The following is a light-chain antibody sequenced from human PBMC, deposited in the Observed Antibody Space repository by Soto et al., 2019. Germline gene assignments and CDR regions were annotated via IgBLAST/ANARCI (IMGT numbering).Light chain of an antibody. Sequence: QSALTQPASVSGSPGQSITISCTGTSSDVGGYNRVSWYQQHPGKAPKLMIYDVTIRPSWVSNRFSGSKSGNTASLTISGLQAEEEAEYYCSSYTTSSTLEGVFGTGTKLTVL. V-gene: IGLV2-14*01. CDR3: SSYTTSSTLEGV. CDR2: DVT. J-gene: IGLJ1*01. CDR1: SSDVGGYNR.